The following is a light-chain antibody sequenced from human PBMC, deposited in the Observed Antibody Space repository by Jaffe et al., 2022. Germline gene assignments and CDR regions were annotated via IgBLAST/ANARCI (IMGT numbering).Light chain of an antibody. CDR3: QQYDNVPYT. CDR1: QDIRDY. V-gene: IGKV1-33*01. CDR2: GAA. J-gene: IGKJ2*01. Sequence: DIQMTQSPSSLSASVGDRVTITCQASQDIRDYLNWYQQKPGKGPKLLIYGAANLETGVPSRFSGSGSGTDFTFTISSLQPEDIATYYCQQYDNVPYTFGQGTKLEIK.